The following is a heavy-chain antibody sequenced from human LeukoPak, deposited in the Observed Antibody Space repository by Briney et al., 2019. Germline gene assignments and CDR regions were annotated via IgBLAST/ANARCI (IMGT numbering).Heavy chain of an antibody. J-gene: IGHJ4*02. Sequence: GESLKISCKVSGYSFTDYWIAWVRQMPGKGLEWMGIIYPGDSDTRYSPSFQGQVTVSADKSISTAYLQWSGLRASDTAIYYCARHYNSDYYFDYWGQGTLVTVSS. CDR1: GYSFTDYW. V-gene: IGHV5-51*01. CDR3: ARHYNSDYYFDY. D-gene: IGHD3-22*01. CDR2: IYPGDSDT.